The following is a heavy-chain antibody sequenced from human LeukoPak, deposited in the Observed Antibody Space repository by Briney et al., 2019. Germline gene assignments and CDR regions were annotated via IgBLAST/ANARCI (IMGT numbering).Heavy chain of an antibody. V-gene: IGHV1-46*01. Sequence: ASVKVSCKTSGYTSTNYYMHWVRQAPGQGLEWMGIINPSGDDTTYPQKFQGRVTMTRDTSTCTVYMELSSPRSDDTAVYYCARHDLGGTSPFDYWGQGTLVTVSS. CDR1: GYTSTNYY. D-gene: IGHD4-23*01. CDR3: ARHDLGGTSPFDY. CDR2: INPSGDDT. J-gene: IGHJ4*02.